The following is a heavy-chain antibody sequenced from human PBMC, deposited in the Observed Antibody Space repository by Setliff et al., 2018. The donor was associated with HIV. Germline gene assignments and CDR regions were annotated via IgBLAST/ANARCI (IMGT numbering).Heavy chain of an antibody. D-gene: IGHD2-8*01. CDR2: INPNSGDT. CDR3: ARRGVGTSDAFDL. Sequence: GASVKVSCKASGYTFTGYYIHWVRQAPGQGLEWVGRINPNSGDTNYAQKFQGRVTMTRDTSINTAYMELGRLRSDDTAVYYCARRGVGTSDAFDLWGQGTMVTV. J-gene: IGHJ3*01. CDR1: GYTFTGYY. V-gene: IGHV1-2*06.